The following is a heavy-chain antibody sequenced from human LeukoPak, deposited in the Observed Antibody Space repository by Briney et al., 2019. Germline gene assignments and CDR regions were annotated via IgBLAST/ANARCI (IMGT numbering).Heavy chain of an antibody. V-gene: IGHV3-48*03. Sequence: GGSLRLSCGASGFTFSNYEMNWVRQAPGKRLEWLSYISSSGRTIYYADSVKGRFTISRDNAKNSLYLQMNSLRAEDTAVYYCARDRKAAVTYPDYWGQGTLVTVSS. CDR1: GFTFSNYE. J-gene: IGHJ4*02. CDR3: ARDRKAAVTYPDY. D-gene: IGHD4-17*01. CDR2: ISSSGRTI.